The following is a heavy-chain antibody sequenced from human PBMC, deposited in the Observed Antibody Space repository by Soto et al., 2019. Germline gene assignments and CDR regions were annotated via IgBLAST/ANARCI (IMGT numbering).Heavy chain of an antibody. CDR2: ISYDGSNK. D-gene: IGHD1-1*01. Sequence: QVQLVESGGGVVQPGRSLRLSCAASGFTFSSYGMHWVRQAPGKGLEWVAVISYDGSNKYYADSVKGRFTISRDNSKNTLYLQMNSLRAEDTAVYYCAKGERTGYWGQGTLVTVSS. CDR1: GFTFSSYG. CDR3: AKGERTGY. V-gene: IGHV3-30*18. J-gene: IGHJ4*02.